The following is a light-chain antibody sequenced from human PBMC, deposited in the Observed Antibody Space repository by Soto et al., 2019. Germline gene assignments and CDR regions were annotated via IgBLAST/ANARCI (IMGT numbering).Light chain of an antibody. CDR2: DAS. J-gene: IGKJ4*01. V-gene: IGKV3-11*01. CDR3: QQNSNLFT. CDR1: QSVSSY. Sequence: EIVLTQSPATLSLSPGERATLSCRASQSVSSYLAWYQQKPGRAPRLLIYDASNRANGIPARFSGSGSGTALTLTISSLAPEDFAVYYYQQNSNLFTFGGGT.